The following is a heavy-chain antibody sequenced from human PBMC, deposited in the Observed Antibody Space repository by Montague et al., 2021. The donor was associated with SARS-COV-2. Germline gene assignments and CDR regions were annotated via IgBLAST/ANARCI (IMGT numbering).Heavy chain of an antibody. CDR3: APLGFDSRSYYTPHNWFDP. J-gene: IGHJ5*02. CDR2: IYWDDDE. D-gene: IGHD3-10*01. Sequence: PALVTPIQTLTLTCTFSGISLSTSGVGVAWIRQPPGKALEWLALIYWDDDERYSPSMRSRPTITKDTSENQVVLRMTNMDPTDTATYYCAPLGFDSRSYYTPHNWFDPWGQGILVTVSS. V-gene: IGHV2-5*02. CDR1: GISLSTSGVG.